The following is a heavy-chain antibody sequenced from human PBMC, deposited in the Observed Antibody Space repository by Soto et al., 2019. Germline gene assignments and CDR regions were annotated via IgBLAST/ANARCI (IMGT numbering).Heavy chain of an antibody. CDR2: IKDDGGDE. D-gene: IGHD2-15*01. Sequence: EVQLVESGGGLVQPGGSLRLSCAASGFTFSPYWMSWVRQAPGKGLEWVAIIKDDGGDEHYLEAVRGRFTISRDNAKKPLYLAMDSLRVEDRAVYYCAGGSSWISDTLGQGTLVTVSS. CDR3: AGGSSWISDT. V-gene: IGHV3-7*05. J-gene: IGHJ5*02. CDR1: GFTFSPYW.